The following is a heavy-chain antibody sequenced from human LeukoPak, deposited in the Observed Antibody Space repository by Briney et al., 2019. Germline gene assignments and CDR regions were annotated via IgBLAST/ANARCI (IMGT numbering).Heavy chain of an antibody. CDR2: INPNSGGT. J-gene: IGHJ4*02. D-gene: IGHD2-2*01. V-gene: IGHV1-2*02. CDR1: GYTFTGYY. CDR3: ARGSGYCSSTSCYGNDY. Sequence: ASVKVSCKAPGYTFTGYYMHWVRQAPGQGLEWMGWINPNSGGTNYAQKFQGRVSMTRDTSISTAYMELSRLRSDDTAVYYCARGSGYCSSTSCYGNDYWGQGTLVTVSS.